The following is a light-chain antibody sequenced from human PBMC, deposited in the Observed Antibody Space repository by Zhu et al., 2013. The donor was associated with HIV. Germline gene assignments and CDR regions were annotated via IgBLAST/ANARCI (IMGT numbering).Light chain of an antibody. Sequence: SSELTQDPTVSVALGQTVRITCQGDSLRDYYASWYQLKPGHAPLLVIYDIYKRPSGIPDRFSGSKSGTSATLDITGLQTGDEADYYCGTWDSSLSVQVLFGGGTKLTVL. CDR2: DIY. CDR3: GTWDSSLSVQVL. J-gene: IGLJ2*01. V-gene: IGLV3-19*01. CDR1: SLRDYY.